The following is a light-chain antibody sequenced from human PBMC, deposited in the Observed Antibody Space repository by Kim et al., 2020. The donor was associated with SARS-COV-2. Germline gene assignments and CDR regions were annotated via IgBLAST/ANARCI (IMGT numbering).Light chain of an antibody. J-gene: IGLJ2*01. CDR1: SLRSYY. V-gene: IGLV3-19*01. CDR3: NSRDSNDNVV. Sequence: VAMVQTVRITCQGDSLRSYYATWYQQKPGQAPILVIYGKNNRPSVIPDRFSGSSAGNTASLTITGTQAGDEADYYCNSRDSNDNVVFGGGTKLTVL. CDR2: GKN.